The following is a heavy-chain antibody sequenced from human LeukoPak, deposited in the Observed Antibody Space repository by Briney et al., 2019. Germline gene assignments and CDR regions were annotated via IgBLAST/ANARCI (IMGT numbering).Heavy chain of an antibody. Sequence: SGTLSLTCAVSGGSISSSNWWSWVRQPPGKGLEWIGEIYHSGSTNYNPSLKSRVTISVDKSKNQFSLNLSSVTAADTAVYYCAREYTSGRKHFDYWGQGTLVTVSS. CDR2: IYHSGST. CDR3: AREYTSGRKHFDY. CDR1: GGSISSSNW. V-gene: IGHV4-4*02. D-gene: IGHD6-19*01. J-gene: IGHJ4*02.